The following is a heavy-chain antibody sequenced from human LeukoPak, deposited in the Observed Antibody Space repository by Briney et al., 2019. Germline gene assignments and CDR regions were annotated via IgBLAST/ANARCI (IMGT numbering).Heavy chain of an antibody. CDR2: INHSGST. Sequence: PSETLSLTCAVYGGSFSGYYWSWNRQPPGKGLEWIGEINHSGSTNYNPSLKSRVTISVDTSKNQFSLKLSSVTAADTAVYYCARVVVTTGTTYYFDYWGQGTLVTVSS. J-gene: IGHJ4*02. V-gene: IGHV4-34*01. D-gene: IGHD4-17*01. CDR3: ARVVVTTGTTYYFDY. CDR1: GGSFSGYY.